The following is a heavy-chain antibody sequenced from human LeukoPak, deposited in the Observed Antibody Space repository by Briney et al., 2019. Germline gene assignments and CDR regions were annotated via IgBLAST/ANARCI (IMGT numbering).Heavy chain of an antibody. V-gene: IGHV1-69*05. J-gene: IGHJ4*02. CDR1: GYTFTSYA. D-gene: IGHD5-18*01. Sequence: SVKVSCKASGYTFTSYAMNWVRQAPGQGLEWMGGIIPIFGTANYAQKFQGRVTITTDESTSTAYMELSSLRSEDTAVYYCAREMTSGYSFMGGYWGQGTLVTVSS. CDR2: IIPIFGTA. CDR3: AREMTSGYSFMGGY.